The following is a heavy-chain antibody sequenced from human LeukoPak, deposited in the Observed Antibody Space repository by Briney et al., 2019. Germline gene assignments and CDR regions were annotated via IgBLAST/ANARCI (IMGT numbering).Heavy chain of an antibody. V-gene: IGHV4-59*08. Sequence: SETLSLTCTVSGGSISNYYWSWIRQPPGKGLEWIAYINYSGNTNYNPALKSRVTISVDTSKNQFSLKLTSVTAPDTAVYYCARINVLRGRPLHHFDHWGQGTLVTVSS. CDR3: ARINVLRGRPLHHFDH. D-gene: IGHD3-10*02. J-gene: IGHJ4*02. CDR2: INYSGNT. CDR1: GGSISNYY.